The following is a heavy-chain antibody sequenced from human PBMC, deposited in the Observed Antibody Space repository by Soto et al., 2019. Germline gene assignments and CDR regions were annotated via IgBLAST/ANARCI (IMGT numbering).Heavy chain of an antibody. V-gene: IGHV3-30*04. CDR1: GFTFSRYS. CDR2: ISYNERNK. Sequence: PGGSLRLSCVGSGFTFSRYSTHWVRQVPGKGLEWVSIISYNERNKYYVDSVKGRFSISRDNSRNTVYLQMNSLRHEDTAVYFCARDRSETSLTLVDSWGQGVLVTVSS. D-gene: IGHD4-4*01. CDR3: ARDRSETSLTLVDS. J-gene: IGHJ4*02.